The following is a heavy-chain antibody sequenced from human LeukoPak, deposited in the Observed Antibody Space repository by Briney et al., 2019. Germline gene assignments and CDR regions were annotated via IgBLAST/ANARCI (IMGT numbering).Heavy chain of an antibody. CDR2: INPNSGGT. Sequence: ASVKVSCKASGYTFTNYGISWVRQAPGQGLEWMGWINPNSGGTNYAQKFQGRVTMTRDTSISTAYMELRRLRSDDTAVYYCAREPLGAPEIDYWGQGTLVTVSS. CDR1: GYTFTNYG. D-gene: IGHD1-26*01. V-gene: IGHV1-2*02. J-gene: IGHJ4*02. CDR3: AREPLGAPEIDY.